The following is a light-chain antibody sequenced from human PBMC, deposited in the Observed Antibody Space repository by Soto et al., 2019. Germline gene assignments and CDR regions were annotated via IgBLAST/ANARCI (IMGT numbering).Light chain of an antibody. CDR1: SSDVGGYNY. J-gene: IGLJ2*01. Sequence: SALTQPASVSGSPGQSITISCTGNSSDVGGYNYVSWYQQHPGKAPKLMIYDVSNRPSGVSNRFSGSKSGNTASLTISGIQAEDEADYYCSSYTSSSIYVVFGGGTKLTVL. V-gene: IGLV2-14*01. CDR3: SSYTSSSIYVV. CDR2: DVS.